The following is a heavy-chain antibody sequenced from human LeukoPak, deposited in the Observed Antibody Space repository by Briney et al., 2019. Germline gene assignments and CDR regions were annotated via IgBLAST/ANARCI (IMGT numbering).Heavy chain of an antibody. D-gene: IGHD4-23*01. Sequence: GGSLRLSCAASGFTFSNYAMSWVRQAPGKGLEWVSGVSGSGDSTYYADSVKGRFTISRDNSKTTLYPQMNSLRAEDTAVYYCAKDRYTYGNNGHWGQGTLVTVSS. CDR3: AKDRYTYGNNGH. J-gene: IGHJ4*02. V-gene: IGHV3-23*01. CDR1: GFTFSNYA. CDR2: VSGSGDST.